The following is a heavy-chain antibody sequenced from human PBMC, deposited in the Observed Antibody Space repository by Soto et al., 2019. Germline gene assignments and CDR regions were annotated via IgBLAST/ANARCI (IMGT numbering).Heavy chain of an antibody. Sequence: ASVKASCKASGYTFTSYDINSVRQATGQGLEWMGWMNPNSGNTGYAQKFQGRVTMTRNTSINTAYMELSSLRSEDTAVYYCARWPDGYYYFGMDVWGQGTTVTVSS. CDR1: GYTFTSYD. CDR2: MNPNSGNT. CDR3: ARWPDGYYYFGMDV. V-gene: IGHV1-8*01. J-gene: IGHJ6*02.